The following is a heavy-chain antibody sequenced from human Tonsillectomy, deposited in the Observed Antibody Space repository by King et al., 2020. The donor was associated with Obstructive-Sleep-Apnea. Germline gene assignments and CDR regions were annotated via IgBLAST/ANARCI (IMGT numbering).Heavy chain of an antibody. J-gene: IGHJ1*01. CDR3: ARGLLGIVEYDYFQY. CDR2: IYYSGST. CDR1: GGSISNSSYN. Sequence: LQLQESGPGLVKPSETLSLTCTVSGGSISNSSYNWGGIRQPPGKGLEWIGSIYYSGSTYYNPSLNSRVTISVDTSKNQFSLKLSSVTAADTAVYYCARGLLGIVEYDYFQYWGQGTLVTVSS. V-gene: IGHV4-39*07. D-gene: IGHD3-22*01.